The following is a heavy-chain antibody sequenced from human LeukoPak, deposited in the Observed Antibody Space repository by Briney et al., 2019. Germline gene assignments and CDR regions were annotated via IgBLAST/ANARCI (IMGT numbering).Heavy chain of an antibody. V-gene: IGHV1-18*01. CDR1: GYTFTSYG. D-gene: IGHD1-26*01. CDR2: ISAYNGNT. CDR3: ARDGRLVGLGAPNY. Sequence: ASVKVSCKASGYTFTSYGISWVRQAPGQGLEWMGWISAYNGNTNYAQKLQGRVTMTTDTSTSTAYMELRSLRSDDTAVYYCARDGRLVGLGAPNYWGQGTLVTVSS. J-gene: IGHJ4*02.